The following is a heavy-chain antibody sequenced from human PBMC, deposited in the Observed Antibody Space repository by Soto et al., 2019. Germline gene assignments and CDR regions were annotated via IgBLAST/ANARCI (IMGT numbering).Heavy chain of an antibody. V-gene: IGHV6-1*01. CDR2: AYYRSKWYI. CDR1: GDRVSSNSGA. J-gene: IGHJ4*02. D-gene: IGHD1-1*01. CDR3: GRENWNDLSIEY. Sequence: SQTLSLTCAISGDRVSSNSGAWNWIRLSPSRGLEWLGRAYYRSKWYIEYAVSVRSRITINPDTSRNQFSLQVKSVTPEDTAVYYCGRENWNDLSIEYWGQGTPVTVSS.